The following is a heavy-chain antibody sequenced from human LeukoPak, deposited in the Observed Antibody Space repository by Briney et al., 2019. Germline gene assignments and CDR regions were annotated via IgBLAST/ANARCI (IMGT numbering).Heavy chain of an antibody. J-gene: IGHJ6*03. CDR1: GYTFTSYG. CDR3: ARRSQEQQLVLYYYYYMDA. D-gene: IGHD6-13*01. CDR2: ISAYNGNT. Sequence: ASVKVSCKASGYTFTSYGISWVRQAPGQGLEWMGWISAYNGNTNYAQKLQGRVTMTTDTSTSTAYMELRSLRSDDTAVYYCARRSQEQQLVLYYYYYMDAWGKGTTVTVSS. V-gene: IGHV1-18*01.